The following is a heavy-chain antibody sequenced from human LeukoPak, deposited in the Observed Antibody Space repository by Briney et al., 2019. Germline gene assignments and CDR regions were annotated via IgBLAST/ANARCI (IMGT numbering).Heavy chain of an antibody. CDR2: INHSGST. CDR3: ARGRIRITMIVLINWFDP. CDR1: GGSFSGYY. Sequence: SETLSLTCAVYGGSFSGYYWSWIRQPPGKGLEWIGEINHSGSTNYNPSLKSRVTISVDTSKNQFSLKLSSVTAADTAVYYCARGRIRITMIVLINWFDPWGQGTLVTVSS. D-gene: IGHD3-22*01. V-gene: IGHV4-34*01. J-gene: IGHJ5*02.